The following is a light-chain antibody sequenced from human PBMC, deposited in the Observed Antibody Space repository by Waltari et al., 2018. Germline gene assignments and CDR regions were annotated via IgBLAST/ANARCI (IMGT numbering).Light chain of an antibody. CDR3: SSYTSSDTPV. CDR1: SSDVGGYNF. V-gene: IGLV2-14*01. J-gene: IGLJ1*01. Sequence: QSALTQPASVSGSPGQAITISCTGNSSDVGGYNFVSWYQQHPGKAPKLMIYDVSNRPSGVSNRFSGSKSGNTSSLTISGLQSEDEADYYCSSYTSSDTPVFGTGTKVTVV. CDR2: DVS.